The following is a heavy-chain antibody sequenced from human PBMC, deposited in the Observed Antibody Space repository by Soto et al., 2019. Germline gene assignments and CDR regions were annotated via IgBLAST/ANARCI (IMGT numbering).Heavy chain of an antibody. CDR2: IYYSGST. V-gene: IGHV4-59*08. CDR3: ASLWGWGKYSSSWHGVFDY. J-gene: IGHJ4*02. D-gene: IGHD6-13*01. Sequence: QVQLQESGPGLVKPSETLSLTCTVSGGSISSYYWSWIRQPPGKGLEWIGYIYYSGSTNYNPSLKSRVTISVDTSKNQFSLKLSSVTAADTAVYYCASLWGWGKYSSSWHGVFDYWGQGTLVTVSS. CDR1: GGSISSYY.